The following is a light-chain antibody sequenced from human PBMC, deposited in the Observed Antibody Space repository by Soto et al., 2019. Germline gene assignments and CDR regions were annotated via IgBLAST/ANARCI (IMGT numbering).Light chain of an antibody. V-gene: IGKV3-20*01. J-gene: IGKJ1*01. CDR2: GAS. CDR3: QQQGGSPWM. Sequence: EVVLTQSPGTLSLSPGERATLSCRASQSVSINYVAWYQQIPGQNPRLLIYGASNRATGIPDRFSGSGSGTDFTLTISSLEPEDSAVYDCQQQGGSPWMFGQGTKVDIK. CDR1: QSVSINY.